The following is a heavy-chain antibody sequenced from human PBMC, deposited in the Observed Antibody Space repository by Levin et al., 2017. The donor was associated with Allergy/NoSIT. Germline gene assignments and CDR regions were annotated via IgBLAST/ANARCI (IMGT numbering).Heavy chain of an antibody. CDR3: ARDFGYCTSGSCPSWFDP. V-gene: IGHV3-7*01. D-gene: IGHD2-15*01. J-gene: IGHJ5*02. CDR2: INQDGSEK. Sequence: PGGSLRLSCAASGFTFSGYWMSWVRQAPGKGLEWVANINQDGSEKYYVDSVKGRFTISRDNAKNSLYLQMNSLRAEDTAIYYCARDFGYCTSGSCPSWFDPWGQGTLVTVSS. CDR1: GFTFSGYW.